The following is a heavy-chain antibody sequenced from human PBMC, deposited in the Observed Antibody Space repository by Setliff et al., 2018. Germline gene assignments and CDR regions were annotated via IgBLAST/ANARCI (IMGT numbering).Heavy chain of an antibody. J-gene: IGHJ6*03. CDR2: INQDGSEK. V-gene: IGHV3-7*03. CDR3: ARVWFGNMDV. Sequence: GGSLRLSCAASEFTFSNYWMSWVRQAPGKGLEWVANINQDGSEKYYVDSVKGRFTISGDDARNSLYLQMNSLRAEDTAVYYCARVWFGNMDVWGKGTTVTVSS. CDR1: EFTFSNYW. D-gene: IGHD3-10*01.